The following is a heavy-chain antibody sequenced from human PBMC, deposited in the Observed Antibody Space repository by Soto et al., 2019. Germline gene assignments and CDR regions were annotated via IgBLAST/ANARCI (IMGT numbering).Heavy chain of an antibody. V-gene: IGHV3-30*18. CDR1: GFTFSNYA. CDR3: AKDRVVAGIGEFDH. D-gene: IGHD6-19*01. J-gene: IGHJ5*02. Sequence: QVQLVESGGGVVQPGRSLRLSCAASGFTFSNYAMHWVRQAPGKGPEWVAVISYDGSNTYYGDSVKGRFTISRDNSKNPLSLQMNSLRAEDTALYYCAKDRVVAGIGEFDHWGQGTLVTVSS. CDR2: ISYDGSNT.